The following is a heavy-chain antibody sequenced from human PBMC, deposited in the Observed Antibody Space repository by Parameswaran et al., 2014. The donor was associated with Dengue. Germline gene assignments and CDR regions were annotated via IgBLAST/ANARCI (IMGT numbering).Heavy chain of an antibody. D-gene: IGHD6-13*01. Sequence: LKISCAASGFTFSSSWMHWVCQAPEKGLEWVADIKCDGSEKYYVDSVKGRLTISRDNAKNSLYLQVNSLRAEDMTVYYCVATRLTSSSWGYYYYYGMDVWGQGTTVTVSS. CDR2: IKCDGSEK. CDR1: GFTFSSSW. J-gene: IGHJ6*02. V-gene: IGHV3-52*01. CDR3: VATRLTSSSWGYYYYYGMDV.